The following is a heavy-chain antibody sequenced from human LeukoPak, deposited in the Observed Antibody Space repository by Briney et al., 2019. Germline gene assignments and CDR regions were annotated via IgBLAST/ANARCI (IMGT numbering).Heavy chain of an antibody. CDR2: IIPIFGTA. D-gene: IGHD6-19*01. V-gene: IGHV1-69*06. CDR1: GGPFISYA. CDR3: ATEFDSSGWYSPNY. Sequence: SVKVSCKASGGPFISYAISWVRQAPGQGLEWMGGIIPIFGTANYAQKFQGRVTITADKSTSTAYMELSSLRSEDTAVYYCATEFDSSGWYSPNYWGQGTLVTVSS. J-gene: IGHJ4*02.